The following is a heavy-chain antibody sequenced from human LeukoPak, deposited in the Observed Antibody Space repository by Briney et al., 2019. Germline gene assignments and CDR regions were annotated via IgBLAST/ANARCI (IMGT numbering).Heavy chain of an antibody. CDR3: ARDSARITMVRGVPFDY. D-gene: IGHD3-10*01. CDR1: GFTFSSYG. V-gene: IGHV3-21*04. Sequence: GGSLRLSCAASGFTFSSYGMSWVCQAPGKGLEWVSSVSSGGSYIFYADTDSVKGRFTISRDNAKNSMYLQMNSLRAEDTALYYCARDSARITMVRGVPFDYWGQGTLVTVSS. J-gene: IGHJ4*02. CDR2: VSSGGSYI.